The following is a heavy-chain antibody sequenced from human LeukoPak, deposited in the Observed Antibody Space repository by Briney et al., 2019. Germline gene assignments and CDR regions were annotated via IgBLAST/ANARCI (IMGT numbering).Heavy chain of an antibody. CDR1: GFSFSSHW. J-gene: IGHJ4*02. Sequence: GGSLRLSCAAPGFSFSSHWMSWVRQAPGKGLEWVSTITGSGGTTYYADSVKGRFTISRDNSKNTLYLQMNSLRAEDTAVYYCAKLGLKLGGDYWGQGTLVTVSS. V-gene: IGHV3-23*01. CDR3: AKLGLKLGGDY. CDR2: ITGSGGTT. D-gene: IGHD3-16*01.